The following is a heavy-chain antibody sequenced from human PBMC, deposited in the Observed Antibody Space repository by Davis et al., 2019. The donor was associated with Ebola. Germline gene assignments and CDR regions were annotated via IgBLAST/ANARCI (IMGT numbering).Heavy chain of an antibody. V-gene: IGHV4-61*01. D-gene: IGHD3-3*01. J-gene: IGHJ3*02. CDR3: ARQDDFWSGYYIAFDI. Sequence: MPSETLSLTCSVSGGSISSFSYYWSWIRQPPGKGLEWIGYIYDSGSTNYNPSLKSRVTISVDTSKNQFSLKLSSVTAADTAVYYCARQDDFWSGYYIAFDIWGQGTMVTVSS. CDR1: GGSISSFSYY. CDR2: IYDSGST.